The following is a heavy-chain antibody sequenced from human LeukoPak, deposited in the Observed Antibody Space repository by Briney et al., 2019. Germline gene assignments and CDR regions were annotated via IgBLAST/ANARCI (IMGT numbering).Heavy chain of an antibody. V-gene: IGHV4-59*01. Sequence: PSETLSLTCTVSGGTISSYYWSWIRQPPGKGLKWIAYIDYSGSTNYNPSLKSRVTISVDASKNQFSLKLSSVTAADTAVYYCARDRRRDLLHAFDIWGQGTMVTVSS. D-gene: IGHD1-26*01. CDR2: IDYSGST. J-gene: IGHJ3*02. CDR1: GGTISSYY. CDR3: ARDRRRDLLHAFDI.